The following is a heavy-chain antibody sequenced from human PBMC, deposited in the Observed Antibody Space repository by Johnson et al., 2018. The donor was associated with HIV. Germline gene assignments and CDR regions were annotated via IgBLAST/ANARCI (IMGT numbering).Heavy chain of an antibody. CDR1: AFTFSSYE. D-gene: IGHD1-7*01. J-gene: IGHJ3*02. Sequence: QVQLVESGGGLVQPGGSLRLSCAASAFTFSSYEMNWVRQAPGKGLEWVAFIRFDGSIEYYADSVKGRFTISRDNSKNSLYLQMNSLRAEDTALYYCARAGGTGTAYDAFDMWGQGTMVTVSS. V-gene: IGHV3-30*02. CDR2: IRFDGSIE. CDR3: ARAGGTGTAYDAFDM.